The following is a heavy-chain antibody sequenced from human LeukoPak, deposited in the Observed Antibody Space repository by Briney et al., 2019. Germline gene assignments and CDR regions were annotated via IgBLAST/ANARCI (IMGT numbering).Heavy chain of an antibody. J-gene: IGHJ6*03. CDR2: IRFDGSNK. Sequence: GGSLRLSCAASGFTFSSYGMHWVRQAPGKGLEWVAFIRFDGSNKYYADSVKGRFTISRDNSKNTLYLQMNSLRDEDTAVSYCAKDGSRSREVFPYYYGSGRLQYMDVWGKGTTVIISS. V-gene: IGHV3-30*02. D-gene: IGHD3-10*01. CDR1: GFTFSSYG. CDR3: AKDGSRSREVFPYYYGSGRLQYMDV.